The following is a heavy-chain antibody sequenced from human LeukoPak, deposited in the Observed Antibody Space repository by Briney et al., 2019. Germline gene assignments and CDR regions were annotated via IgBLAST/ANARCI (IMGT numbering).Heavy chain of an antibody. D-gene: IGHD2-15*01. V-gene: IGHV4-59*08. Sequence: SETLSLTCTVTGGSSSGYYWSWIRQPPGKGLEWIGYVYNSEYTSYNPSLRSRVSISFDTSENQFSLSLTSVTAADTALYYCARKLGSSYSYLFDYWGQGTLVTVSS. CDR3: ARKLGSSYSYLFDY. CDR2: VYNSEYT. J-gene: IGHJ4*02. CDR1: GGSSSGYY.